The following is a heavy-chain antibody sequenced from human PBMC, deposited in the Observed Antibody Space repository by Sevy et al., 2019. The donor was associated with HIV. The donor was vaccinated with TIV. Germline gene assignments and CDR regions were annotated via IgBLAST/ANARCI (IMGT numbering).Heavy chain of an antibody. Sequence: GGSLRLSCGASGFTFGTYGMHWVRQAPGKGLEWVAVISYDGRTKYYADSAKGRFAISRDNSKNTLSLQMNSLRDDDTAVYYCARDYAANPWLPFDSWGQGTLVTVSS. V-gene: IGHV3-30*03. J-gene: IGHJ4*02. D-gene: IGHD5-18*01. CDR1: GFTFGTYG. CDR3: ARDYAANPWLPFDS. CDR2: ISYDGRTK.